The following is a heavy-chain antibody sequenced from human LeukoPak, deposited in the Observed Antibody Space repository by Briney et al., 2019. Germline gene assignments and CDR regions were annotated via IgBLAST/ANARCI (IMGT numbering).Heavy chain of an antibody. CDR3: ARAPRNSSTMLDY. CDR2: INPDGGST. J-gene: IGHJ4*02. D-gene: IGHD1-14*01. V-gene: IGHV1-46*01. Sequence: ASVKVSCKASGYTFTSYWIQWVRQAPGQGLEWMGLINPDGGSTAYAHRFQGRVIMTRDTSTSTAYMDLSSLRSEDTAVYHCARAPRNSSTMLDYWGQGALVTVSS. CDR1: GYTFTSYW.